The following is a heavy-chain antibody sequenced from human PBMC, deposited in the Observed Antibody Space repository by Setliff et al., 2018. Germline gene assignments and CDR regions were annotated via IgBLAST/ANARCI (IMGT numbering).Heavy chain of an antibody. CDR3: ARDSAAATSNYYYYYYYMDV. D-gene: IGHD2-2*01. CDR2: TIPSFGST. J-gene: IGHJ6*03. V-gene: IGHV1-69*05. Sequence: SVKVSCKASGGTFRSYGISWVRQAPGQGLEWMGGTIPSFGSTNYAQKFHGRVTLNRDTSASTAYMDLGSLRSEDTAVYYCARDSAAATSNYYYYYYYMDVWGKGTTVTVSS. CDR1: GGTFRSYG.